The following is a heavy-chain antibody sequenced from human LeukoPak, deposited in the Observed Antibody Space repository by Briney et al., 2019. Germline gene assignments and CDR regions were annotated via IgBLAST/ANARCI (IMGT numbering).Heavy chain of an antibody. CDR2: INHSGST. J-gene: IGHJ4*02. CDR3: ASSGWYRGY. Sequence: PSETLSLTCAVYGGSFSGYYWSWIRQPPGKGLEWIGEINHSGSTNYNPSLKSRVTISVDTSKNQFSLKLNYVTAADTAVYYCASSGWYRGYWGQGTLVTVSS. V-gene: IGHV4-34*01. D-gene: IGHD6-19*01. CDR1: GGSFSGYY.